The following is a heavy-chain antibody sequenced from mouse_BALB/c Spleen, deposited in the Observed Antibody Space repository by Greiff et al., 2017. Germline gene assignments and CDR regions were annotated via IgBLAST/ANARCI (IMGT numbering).Heavy chain of an antibody. CDR1: GYTFTDYN. CDR2: IYPYNGGT. D-gene: IGHD3-1*01. CDR3: ARSGSSGYVGFAY. Sequence: VQLQQSGPELVKPGASVKISCKASGYTFTDYNMHWVKQSHGKSLEWIGYIYPYNGGTGYNQKFKSKATLTVDNSSSTAYMELRSLTSEDSAVYYCARSGSSGYVGFAYWGQGTLVTVSA. J-gene: IGHJ3*01. V-gene: IGHV1S29*02.